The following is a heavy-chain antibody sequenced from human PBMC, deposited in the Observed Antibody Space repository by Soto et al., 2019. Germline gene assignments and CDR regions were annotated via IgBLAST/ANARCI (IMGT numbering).Heavy chain of an antibody. CDR2: ISYDGSNI. J-gene: IGHJ4*02. Sequence: QVQLVESGGGAVQPGRSLRLSCAASGFTFSTYGMHWVREAPGKGLEWVAVISYDGSNIQYADSVKGRFTISRDNAKNTLFLQMNSVRAEDTAVYYCAKDLVWLGDPELFDYWGQGTLVTVSS. CDR3: AKDLVWLGDPELFDY. D-gene: IGHD3-10*01. CDR1: GFTFSTYG. V-gene: IGHV3-30*18.